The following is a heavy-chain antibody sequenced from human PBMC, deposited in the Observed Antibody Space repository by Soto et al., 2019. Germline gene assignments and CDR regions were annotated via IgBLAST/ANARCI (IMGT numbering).Heavy chain of an antibody. CDR1: GGSISMSSYY. CDR2: LYYSGST. J-gene: IGHJ4*02. V-gene: IGHV4-39*01. D-gene: IGHD6-13*01. CDR3: ARRGSSSWYGY. Sequence: QLQLQESGPGLVKPSETLSLTCTVSGGSISMSSYYWGWIRQPPGKGLEWIGRLYYSGSTYYNPALKSRVTISVDTSKNQFSLKLSSVTAADTAVYYCARRGSSSWYGYWGQGTLVTVSS.